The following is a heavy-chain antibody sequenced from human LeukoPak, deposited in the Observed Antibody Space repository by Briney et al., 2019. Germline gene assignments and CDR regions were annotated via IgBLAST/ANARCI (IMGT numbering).Heavy chain of an antibody. J-gene: IGHJ3*02. V-gene: IGHV3-30*03. CDR3: AIYDSSGPLAFDI. D-gene: IGHD3-22*01. CDR2: ISYDGSNK. Sequence: PGGSLRLSCAASGFTFSSYGMHWVRQAPGKGLEWVAVISYDGSNKYYAGSVKGRFTISRDNSKNTLYLQMNSLRAEDTAVYYCAIYDSSGPLAFDIWGQGTMVTVSS. CDR1: GFTFSSYG.